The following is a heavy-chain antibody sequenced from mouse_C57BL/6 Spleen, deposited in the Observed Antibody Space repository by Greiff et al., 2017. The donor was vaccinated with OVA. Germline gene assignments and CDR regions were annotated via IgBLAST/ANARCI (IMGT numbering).Heavy chain of an antibody. Sequence: VQLQQPGAELVKPGASVKVSCKASGYTFTSYWMHWVKQRPGQGLEWIGRIHPSDSDTNYNQKFKGKATLTVDKSSSTAYMQLSSLTCEDSAVYYCAITGYDYKAWFAYWGQGTLVTVSA. J-gene: IGHJ3*01. CDR2: IHPSDSDT. CDR3: AITGYDYKAWFAY. V-gene: IGHV1-74*01. D-gene: IGHD2-4*01. CDR1: GYTFTSYW.